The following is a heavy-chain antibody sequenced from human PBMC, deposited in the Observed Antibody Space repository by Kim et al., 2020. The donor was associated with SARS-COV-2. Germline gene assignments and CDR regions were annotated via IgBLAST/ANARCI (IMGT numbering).Heavy chain of an antibody. Sequence: SGPTLVNPTQTLTLTCTFSGFSLSTSGVGVGWIRQPPGKALEWLALIYWDDDKRYSPSLKSRLTITKDTSKNQVVLTMTNMDPVDTATYYCAHSKGGPDYYYYYGMDVCGQGTTVTVSS. J-gene: IGHJ6*02. CDR2: IYWDDDK. CDR3: AHSKGGPDYYYYYGMDV. V-gene: IGHV2-5*02. D-gene: IGHD2-15*01. CDR1: GFSLSTSGVG.